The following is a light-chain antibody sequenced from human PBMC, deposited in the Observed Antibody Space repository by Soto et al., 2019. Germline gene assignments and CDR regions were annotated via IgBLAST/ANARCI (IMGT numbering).Light chain of an antibody. J-gene: IGKJ1*01. V-gene: IGKV3-20*01. Sequence: MALPHSPLTQQFSQLKSGIPSFMSSQSVSSGYLAWYQQKPCQAPRLLIYDASSRATGIPDRFSGSGSGAVFTLTISSLEAGDLAVYYSQLYGGSPRTFGQGTKVDIK. CDR3: QLYGGSPRT. CDR1: QSVSSGY. CDR2: DAS.